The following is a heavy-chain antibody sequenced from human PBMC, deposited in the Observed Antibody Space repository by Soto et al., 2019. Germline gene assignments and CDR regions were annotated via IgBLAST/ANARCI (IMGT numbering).Heavy chain of an antibody. CDR2: IRSSGSTV. CDR3: ARGPYRNSYNCFAP. J-gene: IGHJ5*02. V-gene: IGHV3-48*03. CDR1: GFTFSSYE. Sequence: GGSLSISGAASGFTFSSYEMNWVRQAPGKGLEWVSYIRSSGSTVYYADSVKGRFSTSRDNSKNSLYLQMNSLRAEDTAVYYCARGPYRNSYNCFAPWGQGTRVTVSS. D-gene: IGHD6-13*01.